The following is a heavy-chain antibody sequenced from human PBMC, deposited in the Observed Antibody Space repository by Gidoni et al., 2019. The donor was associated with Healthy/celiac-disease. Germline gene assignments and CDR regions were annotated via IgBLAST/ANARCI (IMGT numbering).Heavy chain of an antibody. V-gene: IGHV4-34*01. Sequence: QVQLQQWGAGLLKPSETLSLTCPVYGRSFSGYYWSWIRQPPGKGLEWIGEINHSGSTNYNPSLKSRVTISVDTSKNQFSLKLSSVTAADTAVYYCARGPGFSGSYRFDYWGQGTLVTVSS. CDR1: GRSFSGYY. D-gene: IGHD1-26*01. CDR3: ARGPGFSGSYRFDY. CDR2: INHSGST. J-gene: IGHJ4*02.